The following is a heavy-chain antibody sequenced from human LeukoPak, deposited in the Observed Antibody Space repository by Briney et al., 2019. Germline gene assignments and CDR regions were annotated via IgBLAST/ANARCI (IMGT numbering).Heavy chain of an antibody. CDR2: ISHDGNEK. CDR3: ARSSSGYYYPYFDY. D-gene: IGHD3-22*01. V-gene: IGHV3-33*05. CDR1: GFTFSNYG. Sequence: PGGSLRLSCAASGFTFSNYGIHWVRQAPGKGLEWVATISHDGNEKSFADSVKGRFSISRDNSKNTLWPQMDSLRAEDTAVYYCARSSSGYYYPYFDYWGQGTLVTVSS. J-gene: IGHJ4*02.